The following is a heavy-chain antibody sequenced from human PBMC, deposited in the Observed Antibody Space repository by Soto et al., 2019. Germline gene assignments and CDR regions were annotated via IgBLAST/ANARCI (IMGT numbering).Heavy chain of an antibody. J-gene: IGHJ4*02. Sequence: PSETLSLTCTVSGGSISTGGYYWNWIRQPPGKGLEWIGSIYYSGSTYYNPSLKSRVTISVDTSKNQFSLKLSSVTAADTAVYYCARHPGYGLSYFDYWGQGTLVPVSS. V-gene: IGHV4-39*01. D-gene: IGHD5-18*01. CDR2: IYYSGST. CDR3: ARHPGYGLSYFDY. CDR1: GGSISTGGYY.